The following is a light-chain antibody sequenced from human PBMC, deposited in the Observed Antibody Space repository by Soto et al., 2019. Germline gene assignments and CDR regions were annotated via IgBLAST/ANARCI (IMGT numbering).Light chain of an antibody. CDR1: SSDVGGYNY. V-gene: IGLV2-14*01. Sequence: QSVLTQPASVSGSPGQSITISCTGTSSDVGGYNYVSWYQQHPGKAPKLIIYEVSNRPSGVSNRFSGSKSGDTASLTISWLHAEDEADYYCSSYTSSSTLYVFGTGTKVTVL. J-gene: IGLJ1*01. CDR3: SSYTSSSTLYV. CDR2: EVS.